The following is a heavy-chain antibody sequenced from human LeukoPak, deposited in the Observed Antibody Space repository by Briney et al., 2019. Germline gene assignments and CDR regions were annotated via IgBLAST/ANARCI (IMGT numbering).Heavy chain of an antibody. Sequence: GESLKISCKGSGYSFTSYWIGWVRHMPGKGLEWLGIIYPGDSDTRYSPSFQGQVTISADKSISTAYLQWSSLKASDTAMYYCARPERCSSTSYYAGDAFDIWGQGTMVTVSS. CDR2: IYPGDSDT. J-gene: IGHJ3*02. V-gene: IGHV5-51*01. D-gene: IGHD2-2*01. CDR1: GYSFTSYW. CDR3: ARPERCSSTSYYAGDAFDI.